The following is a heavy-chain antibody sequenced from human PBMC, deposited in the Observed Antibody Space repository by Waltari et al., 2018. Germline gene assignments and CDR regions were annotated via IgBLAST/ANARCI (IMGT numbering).Heavy chain of an antibody. CDR2: TYYSGST. J-gene: IGHJ4*02. Sequence: QLQLQESGPGLVKPSETLSLTCTVSGGSISSSSYYWGWIRQPPGKGLEWIGSTYYSGSTYYNPSLKSRVTISVDTSKNQFSLKLSSVTAADTAVYYCARANDYDSSGYLAGYFDYWGQGTLVTVSS. CDR3: ARANDYDSSGYLAGYFDY. CDR1: GGSISSSSYY. D-gene: IGHD3-22*01. V-gene: IGHV4-39*07.